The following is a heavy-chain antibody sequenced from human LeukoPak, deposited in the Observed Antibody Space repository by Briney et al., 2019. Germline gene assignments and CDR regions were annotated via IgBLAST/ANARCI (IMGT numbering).Heavy chain of an antibody. J-gene: IGHJ4*02. CDR1: GFTFGSYG. V-gene: IGHV3-30*02. CDR3: TRNLGYCTGGGCYADY. CDR2: IRYDGSNK. D-gene: IGHD2-15*01. Sequence: GRSLRLSCAASGFTFGSYGMHWVRHAPGRGLEWVALIRYDGSNKYYADSVKGRFTISRDNSKNTLYLQMNSLRAEDTAVYYCTRNLGYCTGGGCYADYWGQGTLVTVSS.